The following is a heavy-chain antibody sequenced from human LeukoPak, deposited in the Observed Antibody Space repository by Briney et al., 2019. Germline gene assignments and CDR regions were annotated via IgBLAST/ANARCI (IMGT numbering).Heavy chain of an antibody. CDR2: ISDGGST. CDR1: GGSISSYY. D-gene: IGHD1-14*01. J-gene: IGHJ4*02. CDR3: ARASTTFDD. Sequence: SETLSFTCSVSGGSISSYYWSWIRQPPGKGLEWIGHISDGGSTNYNPSLKSRVSISVDTSKNQFSLNLTSMTAADTALYFCARASTTFDDWGQGTLVTVSS. V-gene: IGHV4-59*01.